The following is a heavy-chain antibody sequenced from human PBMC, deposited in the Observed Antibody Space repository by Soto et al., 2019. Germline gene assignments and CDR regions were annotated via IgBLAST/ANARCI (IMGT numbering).Heavy chain of an antibody. J-gene: IGHJ6*02. CDR3: ARAEYSSSSYYDYYCMDV. CDR1: GYTFTSYD. Sequence: QVQLVQSGAEVKKPGASVKVSCKSSGYTFTSYDINWVRQATGQGLEWMGWMNPNSGNTGYAQKFQGRVTMTGNTSITTAYMELSSLRSEDTAVYYCARAEYSSSSYYDYYCMDVWGQGTTVTVSS. CDR2: MNPNSGNT. D-gene: IGHD6-6*01. V-gene: IGHV1-8*01.